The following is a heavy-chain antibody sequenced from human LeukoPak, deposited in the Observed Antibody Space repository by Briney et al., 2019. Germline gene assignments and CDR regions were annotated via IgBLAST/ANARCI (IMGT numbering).Heavy chain of an antibody. Sequence: PGGSPRLSCAASGFTFSSYSMNWVRQAPGKGLEWVSSISSSSSYIYYADSVKGRFTISRDNAKNSLYLQMNSLRAEDTAVYYCARDRSKAFVVVPAAIDYWGQGTLVTVSS. J-gene: IGHJ4*02. D-gene: IGHD2-2*01. V-gene: IGHV3-21*01. CDR2: ISSSSSYI. CDR1: GFTFSSYS. CDR3: ARDRSKAFVVVPAAIDY.